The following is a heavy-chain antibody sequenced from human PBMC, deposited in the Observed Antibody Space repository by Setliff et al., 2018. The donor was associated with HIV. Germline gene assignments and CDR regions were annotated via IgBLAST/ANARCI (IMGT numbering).Heavy chain of an antibody. J-gene: IGHJ4*02. V-gene: IGHV3-74*01. CDR3: VNFGVAPHY. CDR2: INSDGSRT. D-gene: IGHD3-3*01. CDR1: GFTFSTYW. Sequence: LRLSCAASGFTFSTYWMHWVRQTPGKGLVWMSYINSDGSRTGYADSVKGRFTISRDNARNTVFLQMNGLRVEDTAIYYCVNFGVAPHYWGRGTLVTVSS.